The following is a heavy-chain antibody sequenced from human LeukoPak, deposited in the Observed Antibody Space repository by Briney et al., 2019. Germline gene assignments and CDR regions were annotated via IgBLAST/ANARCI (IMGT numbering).Heavy chain of an antibody. Sequence: PGGSLRLSCAASGFTFSSYEMNWVRQAPGKGLEWVSYIGSSGSTIYYADSVKGRFTISRDNAKNSLYLQMNSLRAEDTAVYYCARVRYSGGIDYWGQGTLVTVSS. CDR1: GFTFSSYE. D-gene: IGHD1-26*01. CDR2: IGSSGSTI. J-gene: IGHJ4*02. V-gene: IGHV3-48*03. CDR3: ARVRYSGGIDY.